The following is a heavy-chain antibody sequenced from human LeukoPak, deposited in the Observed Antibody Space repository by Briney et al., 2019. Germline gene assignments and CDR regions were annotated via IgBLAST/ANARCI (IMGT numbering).Heavy chain of an antibody. D-gene: IGHD3-3*01. CDR3: ARVLRFLEWANWFDP. Sequence: SETLSLTCTVSGGSISSYYWSWIRQPPGKGLEWIGYIYYSGSTNYNPSLKSRVTISVDTSKNQFSLKLSSVTAAVTAVYYCARVLRFLEWANWFDPWGQGTLVTVSS. V-gene: IGHV4-59*01. CDR2: IYYSGST. J-gene: IGHJ5*02. CDR1: GGSISSYY.